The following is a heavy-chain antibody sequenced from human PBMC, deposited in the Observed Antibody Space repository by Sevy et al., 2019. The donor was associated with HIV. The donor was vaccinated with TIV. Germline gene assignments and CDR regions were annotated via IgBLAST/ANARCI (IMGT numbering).Heavy chain of an antibody. CDR2: ISSSSSYI. CDR3: ARDNGSYSSSSFDY. D-gene: IGHD6-6*01. V-gene: IGHV3-21*01. Sequence: GESLKISCAASGFTFSSYSMNWVRQAPGKGLEWVSSISSSSSYIYYADSVKGRFTISRDNAKNSLYLQMNSLRAEDTAVYYCARDNGSYSSSSFDYWGQGTLVTVSS. J-gene: IGHJ4*02. CDR1: GFTFSSYS.